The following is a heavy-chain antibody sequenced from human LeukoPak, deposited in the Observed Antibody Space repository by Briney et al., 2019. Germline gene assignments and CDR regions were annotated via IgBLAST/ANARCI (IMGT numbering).Heavy chain of an antibody. J-gene: IGHJ4*02. V-gene: IGHV3-23*01. CDR2: VSGSGDST. Sequence: PGRSLRLSCAASGLTFSSYGMHWVRQAPGKGLEWVSAVSGSGDSTYYADSVKGRFTISRDNSKNTLYLQMNSLRAEDTALYYCAKGTGYSSGWTAYWGQGTLVTVSS. D-gene: IGHD6-19*01. CDR1: GLTFSSYG. CDR3: AKGTGYSSGWTAY.